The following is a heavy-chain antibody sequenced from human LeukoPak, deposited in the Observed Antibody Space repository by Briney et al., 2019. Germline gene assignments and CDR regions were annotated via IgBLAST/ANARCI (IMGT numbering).Heavy chain of an antibody. J-gene: IGHJ4*02. Sequence: GGSLRLSCAASGFTFSSYAMSWVRQAPGKGLEWLSYISGNSGAKYYADSVKGRFTISRDNAKNSLYLQMNSLRAEDTALYYCARDPADRSDPIDYWGQGTRVTVSS. CDR2: ISGNSGAK. CDR1: GFTFSSYA. D-gene: IGHD3-22*01. V-gene: IGHV3-48*01. CDR3: ARDPADRSDPIDY.